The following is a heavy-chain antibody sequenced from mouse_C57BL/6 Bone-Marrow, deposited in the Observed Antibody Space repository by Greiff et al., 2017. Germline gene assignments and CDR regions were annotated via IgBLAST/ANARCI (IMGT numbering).Heavy chain of an antibody. J-gene: IGHJ4*01. D-gene: IGHD1-1*01. CDR1: GFSLSTSGMG. CDR2: IYWDDDK. V-gene: IGHV8-12*01. Sequence: QVQLKESGPGILQSSQTLSLTCSFSGFSLSTSGMGVSWIRQPSGKGLEWLAHIYWDDDKRYNPSLKSRLTISKDTSRNQVFLKITSVDTADTATYYCARRVTTVVAPYYYAMDYWGQGTSVTVSS. CDR3: ARRVTTVVAPYYYAMDY.